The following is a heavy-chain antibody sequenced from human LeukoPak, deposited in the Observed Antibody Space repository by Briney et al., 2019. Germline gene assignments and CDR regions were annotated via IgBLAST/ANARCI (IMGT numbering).Heavy chain of an antibody. CDR1: GYTFTSYY. CDR3: ARGRGWLVQNNWFDP. D-gene: IGHD6-19*01. CDR2: INPSGGST. Sequence: ASVKVSCKASGYTFTSYYMHWVRQAPGQGLGWMGIINPSGGSTSYAQKFQGRVTMTRDMSTSTVYMELSSLRSEDTAVYYCARGRGWLVQNNWFDPWGQGTLVTVSS. V-gene: IGHV1-46*01. J-gene: IGHJ5*02.